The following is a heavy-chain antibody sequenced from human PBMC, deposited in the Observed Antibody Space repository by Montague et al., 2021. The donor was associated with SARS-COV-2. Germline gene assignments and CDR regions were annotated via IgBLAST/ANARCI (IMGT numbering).Heavy chain of an antibody. V-gene: IGHV4-39*01. CDR3: ATEPLSCIYSDYTYYYYGMDV. D-gene: IGHD4-11*01. CDR1: GGSISSSSYY. CDR2: IYYSGST. Sequence: SETLSLTCTVSGGSISSSSYYRGWIRQPPGKGLEWIGSIYYSGSTYYNPSLKSRVTISVDTSKNQFSLKLSSVTAADTAVYYCATEPLSCIYSDYTYYYYGMDVRGQGTTVTVSS. J-gene: IGHJ6*02.